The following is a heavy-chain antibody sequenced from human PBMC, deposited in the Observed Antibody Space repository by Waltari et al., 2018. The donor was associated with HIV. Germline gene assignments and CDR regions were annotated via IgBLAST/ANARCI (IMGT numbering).Heavy chain of an antibody. CDR1: GGSITSGDYY. CDR2: VYTSGSA. Sequence: QVQLQESGPGLVKPSQTLSLTCTVPGGSITSGDYYWTSIRQPAGKGLEWIGRVYTSGSANYNPSLRSRVTMSLDTSKNQFSLKLTSVTAADTAVYYCARGLDILTGHYHWFLDVWGRGTLVTVSS. V-gene: IGHV4-61*02. D-gene: IGHD3-9*01. J-gene: IGHJ2*01. CDR3: ARGLDILTGHYHWFLDV.